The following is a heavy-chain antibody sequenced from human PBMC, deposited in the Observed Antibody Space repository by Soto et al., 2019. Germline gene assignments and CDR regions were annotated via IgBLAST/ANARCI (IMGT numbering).Heavy chain of an antibody. CDR3: ARTYYDSSGYVSAFDI. CDR1: GGSFSGYY. V-gene: IGHV4-34*01. CDR2: INHSGGT. D-gene: IGHD3-22*01. J-gene: IGHJ3*02. Sequence: SETLSLTCAVYGGSFSGYYWSWIRQPPGKGLEWIGEINHSGGTNYNPSLKSRVTISVDTSKNQFSLKLSSVTAADTAVYYCARTYYDSSGYVSAFDIWGQGTMVTVSS.